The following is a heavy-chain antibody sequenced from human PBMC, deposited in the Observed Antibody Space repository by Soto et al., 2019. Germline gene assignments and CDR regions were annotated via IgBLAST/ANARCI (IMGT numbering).Heavy chain of an antibody. CDR1: GYTFTSYD. J-gene: IGHJ4*02. Sequence: QVQLVQSGAEVKKPGASVKVSCKASGYTFTSYDISWVRQATGQGLEWMGWMNPTSGDTGYAQKFQGRLTMTRNTSITTAYMELSSLRSEDTAIYYCARGFIPGTLFYWGQGTLATVSS. D-gene: IGHD2-21*01. V-gene: IGHV1-8*01. CDR2: MNPTSGDT. CDR3: ARGFIPGTLFY.